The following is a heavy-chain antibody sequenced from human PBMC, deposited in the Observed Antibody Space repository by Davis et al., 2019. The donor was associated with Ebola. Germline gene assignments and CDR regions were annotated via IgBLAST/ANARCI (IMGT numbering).Heavy chain of an antibody. D-gene: IGHD2-2*01. CDR1: GYTFTTYG. Sequence: AASVKVSCKASGYTFTTYGFSWVRQAPGQGLEWMGRIIPILGIANYAQKFQGRVTITADKSTSTAYMELSSLRSEDTAVYYCARGIVVVPAAHAGWFDPWGQGTLVTVSS. V-gene: IGHV1-69*04. J-gene: IGHJ5*02. CDR2: IIPILGIA. CDR3: ARGIVVVPAAHAGWFDP.